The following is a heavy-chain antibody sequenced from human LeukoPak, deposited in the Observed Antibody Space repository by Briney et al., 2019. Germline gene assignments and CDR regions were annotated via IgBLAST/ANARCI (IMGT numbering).Heavy chain of an antibody. V-gene: IGHV4-59*08. Sequence: SQSLSLTCTLSGGSISTYYSGWIRHPPGKGLEWIAYVSDIGSINYNPSLKSRVTISLDTSKNQLSLKLSSVTAADTAVYYCAGHHPRNTVDFWGQGTLVTVSS. J-gene: IGHJ4*02. CDR3: AGHHPRNTVDF. D-gene: IGHD2/OR15-2a*01. CDR1: GGSISTYY. CDR2: VSDIGSI.